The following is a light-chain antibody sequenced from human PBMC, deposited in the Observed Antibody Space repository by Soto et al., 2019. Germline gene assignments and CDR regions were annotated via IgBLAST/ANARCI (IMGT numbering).Light chain of an antibody. CDR1: QSVSSSY. CDR3: QQYGSSPLT. J-gene: IGKJ4*01. CDR2: GAS. V-gene: IGKV3-20*01. Sequence: EIVLTQSPATLSLSPGDRAILSCRASQSVSSSYLAWYQQKPGQAPRLLIYGASSRATGIPDRFSGSGSGTDFTLTISRLEPEDFAVYYCQQYGSSPLTFGGGTKVEIK.